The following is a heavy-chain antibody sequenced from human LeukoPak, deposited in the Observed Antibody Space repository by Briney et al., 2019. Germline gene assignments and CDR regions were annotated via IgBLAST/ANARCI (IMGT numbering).Heavy chain of an antibody. CDR1: GGSVSNYY. CDR2: IYYTET. V-gene: IGHV4-59*02. CDR3: ARERYDYTAN. D-gene: IGHD4-11*01. J-gene: IGHJ4*02. Sequence: SETLSLTCTVSGGSVSNYYWSWIRQSPGKGLEWIGYIYYTETSYNPSLKSRVTISADTSKNQFSLKLSSVTAADTAVYYCARERYDYTANWGQGTLVTVSS.